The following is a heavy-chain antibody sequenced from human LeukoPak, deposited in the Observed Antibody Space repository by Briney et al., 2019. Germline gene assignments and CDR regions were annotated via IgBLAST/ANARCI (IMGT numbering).Heavy chain of an antibody. V-gene: IGHV1-2*02. CDR2: INPNSGGT. CDR1: GYTFTGYY. Sequence: ASVKVSCKASGYTFTGYYMHWVRQAPGQGLEWMGWINPNSGGTNYAQKFQGRVTMTRDTSISTAYMELSRLRSDDTAVYYCASPRTYCSSTSCYNFIFDYWGQGTLVTVSS. D-gene: IGHD2-2*02. CDR3: ASPRTYCSSTSCYNFIFDY. J-gene: IGHJ4*02.